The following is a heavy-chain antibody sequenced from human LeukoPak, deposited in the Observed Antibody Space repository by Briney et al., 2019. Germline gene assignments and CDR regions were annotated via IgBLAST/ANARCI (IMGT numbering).Heavy chain of an antibody. Sequence: ASVKVSCKASGYTFTSYGISWVRQAPGQGLEWMGGIIPIFGTANYAQKFQGRVTITADKSTSTAYMELSSLRSEDTAVYYCARDLRDIVVVTGRDLHHWYFDLWGRGTLVTVSS. D-gene: IGHD2-21*02. V-gene: IGHV1-69*06. CDR3: ARDLRDIVVVTGRDLHHWYFDL. J-gene: IGHJ2*01. CDR2: IIPIFGTA. CDR1: GYTFTSYG.